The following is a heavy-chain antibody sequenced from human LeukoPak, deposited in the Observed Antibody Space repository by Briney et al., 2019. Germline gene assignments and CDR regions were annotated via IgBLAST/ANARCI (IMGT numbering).Heavy chain of an antibody. CDR1: GYTLINYY. D-gene: IGHD6-13*01. CDR2: MNPSDGST. Sequence: GASVKVSYKASGYTLINYYMHWVRQAPGQGLEWMGIMNPSDGSTSYAQKFQGRVTMTRDTSTSTVYMELSSLRSEDTAVYSCARGRPSLATAGLLDFWGQRTLVTVSS. CDR3: ARGRPSLATAGLLDF. J-gene: IGHJ4*02. V-gene: IGHV1-46*01.